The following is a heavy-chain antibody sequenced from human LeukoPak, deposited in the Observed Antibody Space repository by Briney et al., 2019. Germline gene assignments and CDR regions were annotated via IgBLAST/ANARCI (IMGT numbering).Heavy chain of an antibody. CDR1: GYTFTSYG. Sequence: ASVKVSCKASGYTFTSYGISWVRQAPGQGLEWMGWISAYNGNTNYAQKLQGRVTMTTDTSTSTAYMELRSLRSDDTAVYYCARDSGNAISSSWYYGGPGGSPLSYFDYWGQGTLVTVSS. D-gene: IGHD6-13*01. J-gene: IGHJ4*02. CDR2: ISAYNGNT. CDR3: ARDSGNAISSSWYYGGPGGSPLSYFDY. V-gene: IGHV1-18*01.